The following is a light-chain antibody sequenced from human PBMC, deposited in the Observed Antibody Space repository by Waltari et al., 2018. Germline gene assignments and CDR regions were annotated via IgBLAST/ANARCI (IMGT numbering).Light chain of an antibody. J-gene: IGLJ1*01. CDR3: GAWDDSLNGYV. Sequence: QSVLTQPPSASGTPGQRVAIPCSASSSNIDTNTVNWYQQLPGTAPKLLIYSDNQRPSGVPDRFSGSKSGTSASLAISGLQSEDEADYYCGAWDDSLNGYVFGTGTKVTVL. CDR1: SSNIDTNT. V-gene: IGLV1-44*01. CDR2: SDN.